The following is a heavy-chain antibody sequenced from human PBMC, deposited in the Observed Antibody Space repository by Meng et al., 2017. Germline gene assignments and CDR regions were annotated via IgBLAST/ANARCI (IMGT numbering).Heavy chain of an antibody. CDR2: ISAYNGNT. CDR3: ARVRVYCSGGSCYRGMYFQH. CDR1: CYTFTSYG. J-gene: IGHJ1*01. Sequence: VQRGASGAAVKEPGSVVKVSCKASCYTFTSYGISWVRQAPGQGLEWMGWISAYNGNTNYAQKLQGRVTMTTDTSTSTAYMELRSLRSDDTAVYYCARVRVYCSGGSCYRGMYFQHWGQGTLVTVSS. V-gene: IGHV1-18*01. D-gene: IGHD2-15*01.